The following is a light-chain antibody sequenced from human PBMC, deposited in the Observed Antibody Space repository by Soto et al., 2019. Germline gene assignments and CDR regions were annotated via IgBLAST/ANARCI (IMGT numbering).Light chain of an antibody. V-gene: IGKV3-11*01. CDR2: DAS. CDR1: QSVSSY. CDR3: QQRSNWPIT. Sequence: EIVLAQAPATLSLSPREIATLSCGASQSVSSYLAWYQQKPGQAPRLLIYDASNRATGIPARFSGSGSGTDFTLTISSLEPEDFAVYYCQQRSNWPITFGQRRLLEV. J-gene: IGKJ5*01.